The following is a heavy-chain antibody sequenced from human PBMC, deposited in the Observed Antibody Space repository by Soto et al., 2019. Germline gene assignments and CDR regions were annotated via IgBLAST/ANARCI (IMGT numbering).Heavy chain of an antibody. J-gene: IGHJ4*02. CDR1: GYTFTSYG. CDR3: ATEPIYYNDGSGYYPLGH. Sequence: ASVKVSCKASGYTFTSYGISWVRQAPGQGLECVGWISAHNGDTHYSQKFQGRVTLTTDTSTNTGYMELRSLTSDDTAVYFCATEPIYYNDGSGYYPLGHWGQGTLVTVSS. V-gene: IGHV1-18*04. CDR2: ISAHNGDT. D-gene: IGHD3-22*01.